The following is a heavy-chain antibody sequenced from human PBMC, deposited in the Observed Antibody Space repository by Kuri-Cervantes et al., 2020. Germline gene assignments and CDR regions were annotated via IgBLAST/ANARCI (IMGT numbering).Heavy chain of an antibody. V-gene: IGHV3-30-3*01. CDR2: ISYDGSNK. J-gene: IGHJ6*02. D-gene: IGHD3-9*01. CDR1: GFTFSSYA. CDR3: ARDSGRSDYDILTGYYRPYYYYGMDV. Sequence: GGSLRLSCAASGFTFSSYAMHWVRQAPGKGLEWVAVISYDGSNKYYADSVKGRFTISRDNSKNSLYLQMNSLRAEDTAVYYCARDSGRSDYDILTGYYRPYYYYGMDVWGQGTTVTVSS.